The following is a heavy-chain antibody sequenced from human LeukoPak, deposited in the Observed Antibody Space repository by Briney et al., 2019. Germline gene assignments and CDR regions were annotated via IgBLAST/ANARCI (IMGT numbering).Heavy chain of an antibody. D-gene: IGHD3-3*01. J-gene: IGHJ4*02. V-gene: IGHV4-38-2*01. CDR2: IYHSGST. CDR1: GYSISSGYY. Sequence: SETLSLTCAVSGYSISSGYYWGWIRQPPGKGLEWIGSIYHSGSTYYNPSLKSRVTISVDTSKNQFSLKLSSVTAADTAVYYCARGSYDFWSGYDQLFDYWGQGTLVTVYS. CDR3: ARGSYDFWSGYDQLFDY.